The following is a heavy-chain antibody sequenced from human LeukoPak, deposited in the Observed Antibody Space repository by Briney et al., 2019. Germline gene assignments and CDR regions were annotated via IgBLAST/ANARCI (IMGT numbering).Heavy chain of an antibody. V-gene: IGHV4-61*02. CDR1: GGSISSGFYY. J-gene: IGHJ3*02. Sequence: SETLSLTCSVSGGSISSGFYYWSWIRQPAGKGLEWIGRIYASGNTNYNTSLKSRVTISVDTSNKQFSLKLSPVTAADTAVYYCARDSAIYDSSGYYYSDAFDIWGQGIMVTVSS. CDR2: IYASGNT. CDR3: ARDSAIYDSSGYYYSDAFDI. D-gene: IGHD3-22*01.